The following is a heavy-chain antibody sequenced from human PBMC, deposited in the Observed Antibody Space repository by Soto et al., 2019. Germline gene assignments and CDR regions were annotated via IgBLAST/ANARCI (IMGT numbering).Heavy chain of an antibody. CDR3: VRATGSRPPRFDY. D-gene: IGHD3-10*01. Sequence: GGSLRLSCAASGFTFSSYGMHWVRQAPGKGLEWVAVISYDGSNKYYADSVKGRFTISRDNSKNTLYLQMNSLRAEDTAVYYCVRATGSRPPRFDYWGQGTLVTVSS. V-gene: IGHV3-30*03. J-gene: IGHJ4*02. CDR1: GFTFSSYG. CDR2: ISYDGSNK.